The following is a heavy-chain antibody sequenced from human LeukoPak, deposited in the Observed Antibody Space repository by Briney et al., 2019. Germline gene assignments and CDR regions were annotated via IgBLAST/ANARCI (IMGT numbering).Heavy chain of an antibody. J-gene: IGHJ4*02. D-gene: IGHD3-10*01. CDR2: IYNTGRT. V-gene: IGHV4-59*08. Sequence: PSETLSLTCSVSGGSITNYYWSWIRQSPGKGLEWIGFIYNTGRTNYNPSLQSRVTMSIDTSKNQFSLKLSSVAAADTAVYYCARGSYGSGSYYNGELFDYWGQGTLVTVSS. CDR1: GGSITNYY. CDR3: ARGSYGSGSYYNGELFDY.